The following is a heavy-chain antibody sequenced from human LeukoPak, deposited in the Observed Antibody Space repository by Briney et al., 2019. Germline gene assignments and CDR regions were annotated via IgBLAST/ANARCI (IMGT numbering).Heavy chain of an antibody. CDR3: ARGRKYSYGTYYYGLDV. V-gene: IGHV3-30-3*01. J-gene: IGHJ6*02. D-gene: IGHD5-18*01. Sequence: GGSLRLSCAASGFTFSTYTMYWVRHPPGKGLEWVAVILYDGNNKYYADSVKGRFTISRDNSKNTLYLQMNSLRAEDTAVYYCARGRKYSYGTYYYGLDVWGQGTTVTVCS. CDR2: ILYDGNNK. CDR1: GFTFSTYT.